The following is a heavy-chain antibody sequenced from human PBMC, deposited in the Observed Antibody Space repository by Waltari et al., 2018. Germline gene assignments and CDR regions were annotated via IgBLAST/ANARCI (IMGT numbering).Heavy chain of an antibody. CDR1: GYSISSGYY. D-gene: IGHD3-22*01. Sequence: QVQLQESGPGLVKPSETLSLTCAVSGYSISSGYYWGWIRQPPGQGLEWIGSIYHSGSTYYNPSLKSRVTRSVDTSKNQFSLKLSSVTAADTAVYYCARQGDYYDSSGYPYYYYYGMDVWGQGTTVTVSS. CDR2: IYHSGST. CDR3: ARQGDYYDSSGYPYYYYYGMDV. J-gene: IGHJ6*02. V-gene: IGHV4-38-2*01.